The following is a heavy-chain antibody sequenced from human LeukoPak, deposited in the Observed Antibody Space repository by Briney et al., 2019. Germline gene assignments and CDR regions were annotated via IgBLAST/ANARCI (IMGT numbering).Heavy chain of an antibody. J-gene: IGHJ5*02. CDR3: ARGSRIAAAASPWSWFDP. Sequence: ASVKVSCKASGYTFTSYYMHWVRQAPGQGLEWMGIINPSGGSTSYAQKFQGRVTMTRDTSTSTVYMELSSLRSEDTAVYYCARGSRIAAAASPWSWFDPWGQGTLVTVSS. CDR1: GYTFTSYY. D-gene: IGHD6-13*01. CDR2: INPSGGST. V-gene: IGHV1-46*01.